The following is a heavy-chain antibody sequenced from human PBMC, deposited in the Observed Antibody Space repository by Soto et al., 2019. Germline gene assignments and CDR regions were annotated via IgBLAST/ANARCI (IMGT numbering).Heavy chain of an antibody. Sequence: ASVKVSCKASGGTFSSYAISWVRQAPGQGLEWMGGIIPIFGTANYAQKFQGRVTITADKSTSTAYMELSSLRSEDTAVYYCARDTEYSSSWYKGYYGMDVRGQGTTVTVS. J-gene: IGHJ6*02. D-gene: IGHD6-13*01. V-gene: IGHV1-69*06. CDR3: ARDTEYSSSWYKGYYGMDV. CDR2: IIPIFGTA. CDR1: GGTFSSYA.